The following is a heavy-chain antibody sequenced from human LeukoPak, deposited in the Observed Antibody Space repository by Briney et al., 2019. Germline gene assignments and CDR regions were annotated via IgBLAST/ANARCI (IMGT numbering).Heavy chain of an antibody. CDR1: GFTFNNYA. V-gene: IGHV3-23*01. J-gene: IGHJ4*02. CDR2: ISGSGGST. D-gene: IGHD3-10*01. CDR3: AKAPITMVRELDY. Sequence: PGGSLRLSCEASGFTFNNYAMSWVRQAPGKGLEWVSVISGSGGSTYYADSVKGRLTISRDNSKNTVYLQMNSLRVEDTAVYYCAKAPITMVRELDYWGQGTLVTVSS.